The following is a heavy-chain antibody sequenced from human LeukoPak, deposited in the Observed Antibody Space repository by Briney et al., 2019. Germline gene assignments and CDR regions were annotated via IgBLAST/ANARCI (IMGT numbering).Heavy chain of an antibody. CDR1: GFSFSTSA. Sequence: PGGSLRLSCAASGFSFSTSAMTWVRQAPGKGLEWVANIKQDGGEKNYLDSVKGRFTISRDNAKNSLYLQMSSLRAEDTALYYCARDPWVGEYGAFDIWGQGTMVTVSS. D-gene: IGHD3-10*01. CDR2: IKQDGGEK. CDR3: ARDPWVGEYGAFDI. V-gene: IGHV3-7*01. J-gene: IGHJ3*02.